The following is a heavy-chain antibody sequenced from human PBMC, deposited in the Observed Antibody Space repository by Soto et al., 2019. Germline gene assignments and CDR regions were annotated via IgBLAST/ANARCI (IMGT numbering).Heavy chain of an antibody. D-gene: IGHD3-22*01. CDR1: GGTFSSYA. CDR3: ARRSYYDSSGYYPLDY. Sequence: SVKVSCKASGGTFSSYAISWVRQAPGQGLEWMGGIIPIFGTANYAQKFQGRVTITADESTSTAYMELSSLRSEDTAVYYCARRSYYDSSGYYPLDYWGQGTLVTVSS. J-gene: IGHJ4*02. CDR2: IIPIFGTA. V-gene: IGHV1-69*13.